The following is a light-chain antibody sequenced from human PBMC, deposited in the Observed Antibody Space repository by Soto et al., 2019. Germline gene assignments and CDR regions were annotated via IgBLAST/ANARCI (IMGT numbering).Light chain of an antibody. CDR1: QSVSSSY. CDR2: GAS. J-gene: IGKJ2*01. V-gene: IGKV3-20*01. Sequence: EIVLTQSPGTLSLSPGERATLSCRASQSVSSSYLAWYQQKPGQAPRLLISGASRRATGIPDRFSGSGSGADFTLTISRLEPEDFAVYYCHQYDRSPHTFGQGTKLEIK. CDR3: HQYDRSPHT.